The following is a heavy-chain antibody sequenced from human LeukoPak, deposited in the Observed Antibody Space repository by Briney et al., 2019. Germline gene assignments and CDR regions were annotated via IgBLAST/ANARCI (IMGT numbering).Heavy chain of an antibody. CDR1: GGPFSGYY. V-gene: IGHV4-34*01. Sequence: PSETLSLTCAVYGGPFSGYYWSWIRQSPGKGLEWIGEVNHGESTNYNPSLMSRVSISVDPSKNQFSLRLSSVTAADTAVYYCARGRRVTSDFWNGHYRSPFDYWGQGTLVTVSS. D-gene: IGHD3-3*01. J-gene: IGHJ4*02. CDR2: VNHGEST. CDR3: ARGRRVTSDFWNGHYRSPFDY.